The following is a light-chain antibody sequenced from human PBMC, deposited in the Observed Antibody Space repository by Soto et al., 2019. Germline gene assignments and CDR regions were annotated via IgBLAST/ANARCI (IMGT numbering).Light chain of an antibody. CDR1: QSIGNL. J-gene: IGKJ5*01. Sequence: DIQMTQSPSSLSASVGDRVTITCRASQSIGNLLHWFQQKPGEAPKLLIYIASSLQSGVPSRFSGSGSGTDFTLPINSLQPEDFATYYCQQGYNHPLTFGQGTRLETK. V-gene: IGKV1-39*01. CDR3: QQGYNHPLT. CDR2: IAS.